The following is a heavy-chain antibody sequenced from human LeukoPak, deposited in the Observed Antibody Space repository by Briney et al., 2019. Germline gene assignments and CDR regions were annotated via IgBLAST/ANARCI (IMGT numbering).Heavy chain of an antibody. CDR1: GFXFSSSA. J-gene: IGHJ6*02. Sequence: GGSLRLSCAASGFXFSSSAISWVRQAPGKGLEWVSAISGSGGNTYYAGSVKGRFTIFRDNSKNMLYLQMNSLRAEDTALYYCASQKANFYDSSGDVWGQGTTVTVSS. V-gene: IGHV3-23*01. CDR3: ASQKANFYDSSGDV. D-gene: IGHD3-22*01. CDR2: ISGSGGNT.